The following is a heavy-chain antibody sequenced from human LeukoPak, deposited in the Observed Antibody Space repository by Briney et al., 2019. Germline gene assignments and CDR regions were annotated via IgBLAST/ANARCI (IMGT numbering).Heavy chain of an antibody. Sequence: ASVKVSCKASGYTFTGYYMHWVRQAPGQGPEWMGWINPNSGGTNYAQKFQGRVTMTRDTSISTAYMELSRLRSDDTAVYYCARGGYDILTGYDHYYGMDVWGQGTTVTVSS. J-gene: IGHJ6*02. V-gene: IGHV1-2*02. CDR1: GYTFTGYY. CDR2: INPNSGGT. CDR3: ARGGYDILTGYDHYYGMDV. D-gene: IGHD3-9*01.